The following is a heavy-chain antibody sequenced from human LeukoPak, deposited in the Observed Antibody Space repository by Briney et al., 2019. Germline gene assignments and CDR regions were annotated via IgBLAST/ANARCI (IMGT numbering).Heavy chain of an antibody. CDR2: INTDGTVT. J-gene: IGHJ4*02. Sequence: PAGSLRVSCAASGFTFSKYWMLWVRQAPGKELERVSRINTDGTVTTYADSVKGRFTVSRDNADNTMFLQMNSVRDEDTAVYYCATKQWLAPPPDSWGQGTPVTVSS. V-gene: IGHV3-74*01. CDR1: GFTFSKYW. CDR3: ATKQWLAPPPDS. D-gene: IGHD6-19*01.